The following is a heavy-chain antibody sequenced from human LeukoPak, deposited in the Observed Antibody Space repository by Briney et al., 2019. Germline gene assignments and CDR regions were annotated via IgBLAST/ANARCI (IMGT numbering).Heavy chain of an antibody. Sequence: GGSLRLSCVASGFTFSSFTMNWVRQAPGKGLEWVSMISAGSRYIYYADSVKGRFTISRDDAKNSLYLQMNSLRAEDTAVYYCARDGYQVPTIFGTFDPWGQGTLVTVSS. CDR3: ARDGYQVPTIFGTFDP. V-gene: IGHV3-21*01. D-gene: IGHD3-3*01. J-gene: IGHJ5*02. CDR2: ISAGSRYI. CDR1: GFTFSSFT.